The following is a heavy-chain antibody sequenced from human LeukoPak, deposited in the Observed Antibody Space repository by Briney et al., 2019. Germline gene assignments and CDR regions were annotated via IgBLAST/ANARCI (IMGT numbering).Heavy chain of an antibody. J-gene: IGHJ4*02. V-gene: IGHV3-64*02. CDR2: ISTDGSRI. CDR1: GFTFSNSA. CDR3: TRGLAISTSGWYDTFDY. D-gene: IGHD6-19*01. Sequence: PGGSLRLSCAASGFTFSNSAMYWVRQAPGKGLEYVSVISTDGSRIYYADSVKGRFTITRDNSKNTLYLQMGSLRAEEMAVYYCTRGLAISTSGWYDTFDYWGQGALVTVSS.